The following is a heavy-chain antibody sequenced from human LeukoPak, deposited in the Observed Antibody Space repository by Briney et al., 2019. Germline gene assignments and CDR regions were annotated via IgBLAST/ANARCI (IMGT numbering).Heavy chain of an antibody. CDR3: APPPIYDSSGKGVGAFDI. V-gene: IGHV3-7*01. CDR2: IKQDGSEK. Sequence: GGSLRLSCAASGFTFSSYWMSWVRQAPGKGLEWVANIKQDGSEKYYVDSVKGRFTISRDSAKNSLYLQMNSLRAEDTAVYYCAPPPIYDSSGKGVGAFDIWGQGTMVTVSS. D-gene: IGHD3-22*01. J-gene: IGHJ3*02. CDR1: GFTFSSYW.